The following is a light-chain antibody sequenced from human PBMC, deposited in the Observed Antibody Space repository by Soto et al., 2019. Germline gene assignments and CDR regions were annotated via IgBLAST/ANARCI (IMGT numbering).Light chain of an antibody. Sequence: EIVLTQSPGTLSLSPGERATLSCRASQSVSSNYLAWYQQKPGQAPRLLLYGASCRATGIPDRFSGSGSGTDFTLTISRLEPEDFAVYYCQQYGSSPLTFGGGTKVEIK. CDR3: QQYGSSPLT. CDR2: GAS. J-gene: IGKJ4*01. V-gene: IGKV3-20*01. CDR1: QSVSSNY.